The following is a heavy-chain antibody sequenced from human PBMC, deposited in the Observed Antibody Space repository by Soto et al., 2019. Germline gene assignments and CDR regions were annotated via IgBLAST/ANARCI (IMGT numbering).Heavy chain of an antibody. CDR2: IYYSGST. CDR3: ARDPYGDYYFDY. V-gene: IGHV4-59*01. J-gene: IGHJ4*02. D-gene: IGHD4-17*01. CDR1: GGSISSYY. Sequence: QVQLQESGPGLVKPSETLSLTCTVSGGSISSYYWSWIRQPPGKGLEWIGYIYYSGSTNYNPSLKSRVTISVDTSKTQFSLKLSSVTAADTAVYYCARDPYGDYYFDYWGQGTLVTVSS.